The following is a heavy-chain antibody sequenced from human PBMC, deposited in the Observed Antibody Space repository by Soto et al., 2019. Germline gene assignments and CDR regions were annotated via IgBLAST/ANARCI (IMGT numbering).Heavy chain of an antibody. CDR2: IYYSGST. CDR1: GGSISSGGYY. D-gene: IGHD3-10*01. J-gene: IGHJ5*02. V-gene: IGHV4-31*03. Sequence: TLSLTCTVSGGSISSGGYYWSWIRQHPGKGLEWIGYIYYSGSTYYNPSLKSRVTISVDTSKNQFSLKLSSVTAADTAVYYCARSVPLITMVRGVSNWFDPWGQGTLVTVSS. CDR3: ARSVPLITMVRGVSNWFDP.